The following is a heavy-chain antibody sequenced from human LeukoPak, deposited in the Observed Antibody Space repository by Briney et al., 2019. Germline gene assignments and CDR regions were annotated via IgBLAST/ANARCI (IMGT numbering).Heavy chain of an antibody. Sequence: GGSLRLSCAASRFTFSSYSMNWVRQAPGKGLEWVSSISSSSSYIYQADSVRGRFTISRDNAKNSLYLQMNSLRAEDTAVYYCARVVEGATDFDYWGQGTLVTVSS. CDR2: ISSSSSYI. CDR1: RFTFSSYS. V-gene: IGHV3-21*01. D-gene: IGHD1-26*01. CDR3: ARVVEGATDFDY. J-gene: IGHJ4*02.